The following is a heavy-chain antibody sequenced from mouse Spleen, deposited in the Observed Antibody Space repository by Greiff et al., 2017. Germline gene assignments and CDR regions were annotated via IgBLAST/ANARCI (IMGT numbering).Heavy chain of an antibody. CDR2: IWRGGST. D-gene: IGHD2-14*01. V-gene: IGHV2-5*01. CDR1: GFSLTSYG. CDR3: AKTGYRYDDAMDY. J-gene: IGHJ4*01. Sequence: VKLVESGPGLVQPSQSLSITCTVSGFSLTSYGVHWVRQSPGKGLEWLGVIWRGGSTDYNAAFMSRLSITKDNSKSQVFFKMNSLQADDTAIYYCAKTGYRYDDAMDYWGQGTSVTVSS.